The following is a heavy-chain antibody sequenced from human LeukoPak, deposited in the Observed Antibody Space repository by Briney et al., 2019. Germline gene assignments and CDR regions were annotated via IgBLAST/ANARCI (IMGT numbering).Heavy chain of an antibody. D-gene: IGHD6-13*01. J-gene: IGHJ4*02. Sequence: SETLSLTCSVSGGSVSSYYWNWIRQPPGKGLEWIGNIYYSGSTNYNPSLKSRVFISLDTSKNQFSLKLSSVTAADTAVYYCARLAWYSSSLTLDYWGQGTLVTVSS. CDR2: IYYSGST. CDR3: ARLAWYSSSLTLDY. CDR1: GGSVSSYY. V-gene: IGHV4-59*08.